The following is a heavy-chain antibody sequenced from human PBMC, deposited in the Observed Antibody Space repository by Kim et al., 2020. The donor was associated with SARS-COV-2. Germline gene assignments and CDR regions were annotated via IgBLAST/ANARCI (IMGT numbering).Heavy chain of an antibody. V-gene: IGHV3-23*01. J-gene: IGHJ4*02. D-gene: IGHD3-10*01. CDR3: AKDLFITMVRGVISPPFDD. Sequence: GGSLRLSCAASGFTFSSYAMSWVRQAPGKGLEWVSAISGSGGSTYYADSVKGRFTISRDNSKNTLYLQMNSLRAEDTAVYYCAKDLFITMVRGVISPPFDDWGQGTLVTVSS. CDR1: GFTFSSYA. CDR2: ISGSGGST.